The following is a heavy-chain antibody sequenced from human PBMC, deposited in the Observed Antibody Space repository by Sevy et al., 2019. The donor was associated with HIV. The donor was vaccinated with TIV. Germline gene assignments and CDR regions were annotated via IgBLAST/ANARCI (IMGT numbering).Heavy chain of an antibody. D-gene: IGHD2-2*01. CDR2: ISSSGSTI. CDR3: AGDSTVVVPADTSNYYYGMDV. V-gene: IGHV3-11*01. Sequence: GALRLSCAASGFTFSDYYMSWIRQAPGKGLEWVSYISSSGSTIYYADSVKGRFTISRDNAKNSLYLQMNSLRAEDTAVYYCAGDSTVVVPADTSNYYYGMDVWGQGTTVTVSS. J-gene: IGHJ6*02. CDR1: GFTFSDYY.